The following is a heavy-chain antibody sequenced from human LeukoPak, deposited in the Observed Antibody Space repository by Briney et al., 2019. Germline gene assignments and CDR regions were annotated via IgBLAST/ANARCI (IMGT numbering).Heavy chain of an antibody. J-gene: IGHJ4*02. CDR3: ARGLPALFQFDY. CDR1: GFTFNSYA. Sequence: GGSLRLSCTAAGFTFNSYAMNWFRQAPGKGLEWVSAISKSGESTYYADSVKGRFTISRDNSKNTQYLQMNSLRADDTAVYYCARGLPALFQFDYWGQGTLVTVSS. D-gene: IGHD2-2*01. CDR2: ISKSGEST. V-gene: IGHV3-23*01.